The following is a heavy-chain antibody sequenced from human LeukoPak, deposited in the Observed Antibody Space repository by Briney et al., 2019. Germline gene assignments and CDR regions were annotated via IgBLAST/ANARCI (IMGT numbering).Heavy chain of an antibody. CDR2: IKEDGSEE. Sequence: AGGSLRLSCAASGFTFNRYVMSWVRQAPGKGLEWVARIKEDGSEENYVDSVQGRFTISRDNAKNSLYLQMNSLRAEDTAVYYCARVLSWGFFDFWGQGTLVTVSS. D-gene: IGHD3-16*01. CDR3: ARVLSWGFFDF. J-gene: IGHJ4*02. CDR1: GFTFNRYV. V-gene: IGHV3-7*01.